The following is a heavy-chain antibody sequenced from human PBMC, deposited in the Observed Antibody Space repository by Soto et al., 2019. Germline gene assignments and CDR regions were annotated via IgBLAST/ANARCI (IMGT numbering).Heavy chain of an antibody. Sequence: GRSLRLSYAASGFTSSSYAMSWVRQAPGKGLEWVAAISGSGGSTYYADSVKGRFTISRDNSKNTLYLQMNSLRAEDTAVYYCATYSGLRYYFDYWGQGTLVTVSS. J-gene: IGHJ4*02. CDR3: ATYSGLRYYFDY. CDR2: ISGSGGST. CDR1: GFTSSSYA. V-gene: IGHV3-23*01. D-gene: IGHD4-4*01.